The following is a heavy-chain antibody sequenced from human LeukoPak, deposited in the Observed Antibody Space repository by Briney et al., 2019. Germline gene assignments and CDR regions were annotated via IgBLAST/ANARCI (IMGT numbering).Heavy chain of an antibody. CDR2: ISSNGGST. Sequence: PGGSLRLSCAASGFTFSSYAMHWVRQAPGKGLVYVSAISSNGGSTYYANSVKGRFTISRDNSKNTLYLQMGSLRAEDMAVYYCARGLVVVPAAIAYWGQGTLVTVSS. J-gene: IGHJ4*02. CDR1: GFTFSSYA. D-gene: IGHD2-2*02. V-gene: IGHV3-64*01. CDR3: ARGLVVVPAAIAY.